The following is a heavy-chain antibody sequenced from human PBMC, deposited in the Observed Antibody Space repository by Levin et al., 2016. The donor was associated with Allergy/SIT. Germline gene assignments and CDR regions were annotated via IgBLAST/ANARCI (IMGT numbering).Heavy chain of an antibody. J-gene: IGHJ6*02. CDR2: INPNSGGT. Sequence: WVRQAPGQGLEWMGWINPNSGGTNYAQKFQGRVTMTRDTSISTAYMELSRLRSDDTAVYYCARDGEDTTGTTSYYYYYGMDVWGQGTTVTVSS. V-gene: IGHV1-2*02. CDR3: ARDGEDTTGTTSYYYYYGMDV. D-gene: IGHD1-1*01.